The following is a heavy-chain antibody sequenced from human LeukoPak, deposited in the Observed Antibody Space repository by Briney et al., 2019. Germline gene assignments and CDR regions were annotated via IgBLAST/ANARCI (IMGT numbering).Heavy chain of an antibody. V-gene: IGHV4-61*02. D-gene: IGHD3-22*01. Sequence: SETLSLTCTVSGDSISSGDYYGSWIRQPAVKGLELIGRISSSGITNYNPSLKSRVTISVDTSKNQFSLKLSSVTAADTDVYFCARGPYSYDSSGAFDIWGQGTMVTVSS. J-gene: IGHJ3*02. CDR1: GDSISSGDYY. CDR2: ISSSGIT. CDR3: ARGPYSYDSSGAFDI.